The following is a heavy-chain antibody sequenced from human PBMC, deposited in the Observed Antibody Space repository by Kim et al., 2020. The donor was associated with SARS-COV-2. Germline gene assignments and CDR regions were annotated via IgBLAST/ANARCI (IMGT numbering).Heavy chain of an antibody. J-gene: IGHJ4*02. V-gene: IGHV3-74*01. CDR3: VRGVTVAGVTPIGY. D-gene: IGHD6-19*01. Sequence: ADSVKGRFTISRDNDKNTLYLQRNSLRAEDTAIYYCVRGVTVAGVTPIGYWGQGKLVPVSS.